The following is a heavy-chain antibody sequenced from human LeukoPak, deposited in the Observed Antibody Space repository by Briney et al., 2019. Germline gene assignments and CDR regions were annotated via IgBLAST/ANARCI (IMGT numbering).Heavy chain of an antibody. J-gene: IGHJ4*02. CDR2: INHSGST. CDR3: ARGRRRFDY. V-gene: IGHV4-34*01. Sequence: PSETLSLTCAVYGGSFSGYYWSWIRQPPGKGLEWIGEINHSGSTNYNPSLKSRVTISVDTSKNQFSLKLSSVTAADTAVYYCARGRRRFDYWDQGTLVTVSS. CDR1: GGSFSGYY.